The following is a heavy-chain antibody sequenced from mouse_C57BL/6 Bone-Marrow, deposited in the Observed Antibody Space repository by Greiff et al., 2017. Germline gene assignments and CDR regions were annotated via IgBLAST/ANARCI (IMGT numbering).Heavy chain of an antibody. CDR1: GFTFSDYG. CDR2: ISSGSSTI. D-gene: IGHD2-2*01. Sequence: EVQVVESGGGLVKPGGSLKLSCAASGFTFSDYGMHWVRQAPEKGLEWVAYISSGSSTIYYADTVKGRFTISRDNAKTTLFLQMTSLRSEDTAMYYCARGWLPAWFAYWGQGTLVTVSA. CDR3: ARGWLPAWFAY. J-gene: IGHJ3*01. V-gene: IGHV5-17*01.